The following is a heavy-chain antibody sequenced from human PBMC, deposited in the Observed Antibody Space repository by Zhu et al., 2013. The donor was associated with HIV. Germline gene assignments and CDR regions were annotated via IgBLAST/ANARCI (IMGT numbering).Heavy chain of an antibody. CDR1: GGSISSSSYY. Sequence: QLQLQESGPGLVKPSETLSLTCTVSGGSISSSSYYWGWIRQPPGKGLEWIGSIYHSGSTYYNPSLKSRVTISVDRSKNQFSLKLSSVTAADTAVYYCARGGYCSGGSCYRDAFDIWGQGDNGHRLF. D-gene: IGHD2-15*01. V-gene: IGHV4-39*07. CDR2: IYHSGST. J-gene: IGHJ3*02. CDR3: ARGGYCSGGSCYRDAFDI.